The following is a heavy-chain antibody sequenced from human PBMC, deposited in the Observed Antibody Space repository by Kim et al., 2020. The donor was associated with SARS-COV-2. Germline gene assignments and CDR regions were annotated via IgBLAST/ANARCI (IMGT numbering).Heavy chain of an antibody. CDR1: GFTVSSNY. J-gene: IGHJ6*02. CDR2: FYSGGST. CDR3: ARGLAVIGGMDV. D-gene: IGHD3-16*02. V-gene: IGHV3-66*01. Sequence: GGSLRLSCAASGFTVSSNYMTWVRQAPGKGLEGVSVFYSGGSTYYADSVKGRFTISRDKSKNTLSLQMNSLRAEDTAVYYCARGLAVIGGMDVWGQGTTVTVSS.